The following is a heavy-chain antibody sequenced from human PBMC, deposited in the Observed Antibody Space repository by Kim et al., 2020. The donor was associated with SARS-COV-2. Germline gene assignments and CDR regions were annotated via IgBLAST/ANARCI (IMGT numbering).Heavy chain of an antibody. CDR3: ARCSFETYYYDSSGYYDAFRS. V-gene: IGHV4-39*01. Sequence: SETLSLTCTVSGVSISSSSYYWGWIRQPPGKGLEWIGSIYYSGSTYYNPSLKSRVTRSVDTSKNQFPLRLSSVTAEDTAVYYCARCSFETYYYDSSGYYDAFRSWGQGTMVTVSS. CDR2: IYYSGST. J-gene: IGHJ3*02. CDR1: GVSISSSSYY. D-gene: IGHD3-22*01.